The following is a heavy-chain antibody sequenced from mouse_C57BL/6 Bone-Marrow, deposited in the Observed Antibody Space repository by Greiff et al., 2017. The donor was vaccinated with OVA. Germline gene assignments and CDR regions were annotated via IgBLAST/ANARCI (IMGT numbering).Heavy chain of an antibody. Sequence: QVHVKQSGAELVRPGTSVKMSCKASGYTFTNYWIGWAKQRPGHGLEWIGDIYPGGGYTNYNEKFKGKATLTVDRSSSTAYMQLSSLTSEASALYYCTLGSSGSSYGFAYWGQGTLVTVSA. CDR3: TLGSSGSSYGFAY. D-gene: IGHD1-1*01. J-gene: IGHJ3*01. CDR1: GYTFTNYW. V-gene: IGHV1-63*01. CDR2: IYPGGGYT.